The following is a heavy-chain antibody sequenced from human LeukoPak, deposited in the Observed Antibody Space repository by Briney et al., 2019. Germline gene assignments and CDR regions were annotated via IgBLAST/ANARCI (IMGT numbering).Heavy chain of an antibody. J-gene: IGHJ4*02. V-gene: IGHV3-21*01. CDR1: GFTFSSYS. CDR2: ISSSSSYI. D-gene: IGHD2-15*01. CDR3: ARGLDCSGGSCYAY. Sequence: GGSPRLSCAASGFTFSSYSMNWVRQAPGKGLEWVSSISSSSSYIYYADSVKGRFTISRDNAKNSLYLQMNSLRAEDTAVYYCARGLDCSGGSCYAYWGQGTLVTVSS.